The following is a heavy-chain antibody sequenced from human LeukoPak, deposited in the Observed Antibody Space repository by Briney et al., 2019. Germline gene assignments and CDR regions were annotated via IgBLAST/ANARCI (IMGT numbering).Heavy chain of an antibody. CDR3: ARTSIIATPYYFDY. D-gene: IGHD1-26*01. V-gene: IGHV4-4*07. CDR1: GGSISSYY. J-gene: IGHJ4*02. CDR2: IYTSGST. Sequence: SETLSLTCTVSGGSISSYYWSWIRQPAGKGLEWIGRIYTSGSTNYNPSLKSRVTMSVDTSKNQFSLKLSSVTAADTAVYYCARTSIIATPYYFDYWGQGTLVTVSS.